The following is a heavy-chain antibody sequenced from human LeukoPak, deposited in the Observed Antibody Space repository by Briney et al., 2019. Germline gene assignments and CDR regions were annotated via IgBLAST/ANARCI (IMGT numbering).Heavy chain of an antibody. CDR1: GGTFSSYA. D-gene: IGHD6-19*01. J-gene: IGHJ3*02. CDR2: IIPIFGTA. Sequence: ASVKVSCMASGGTFSSYAISWVRQAPGQGLEWMGGIIPIFGTANYAQKFQGRVTITADESTSTAYMELSSLRSEDTAVYYCARGVAGDAFDIWGQGTMVTVSS. V-gene: IGHV1-69*13. CDR3: ARGVAGDAFDI.